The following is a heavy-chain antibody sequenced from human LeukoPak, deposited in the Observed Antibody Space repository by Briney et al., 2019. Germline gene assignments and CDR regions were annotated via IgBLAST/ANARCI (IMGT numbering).Heavy chain of an antibody. V-gene: IGHV4-59*01. CDR3: ARFDCSGGSCYSDY. CDR2: IYYSGST. J-gene: IGHJ4*02. CDR1: GGSISSYY. Sequence: PSETLSLTCTVSGGSISSYYWSWIRQPPGKGLEWIGYIYYSGSTNYNPSLKSRVTISVDTSKNQFSLKLSPVTAADTAVYYCARFDCSGGSCYSDYWGQGTLVTVSS. D-gene: IGHD2-15*01.